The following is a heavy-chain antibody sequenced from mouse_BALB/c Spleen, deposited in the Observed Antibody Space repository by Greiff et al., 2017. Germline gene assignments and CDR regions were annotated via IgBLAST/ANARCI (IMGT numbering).Heavy chain of an antibody. CDR2: ISSGGGST. CDR3: ARRGNYGHAMDY. CDR1: GFAFSSYD. J-gene: IGHJ4*01. Sequence: EVHLVESGGGLVKPGGSLKLSCAASGFAFSSYDMSWVRQTPAKRLEWVAYISSGGGSTYYPDTVKGRFTISRDNAKNTLYLQMSRLKSEDTAMYYCARRGNYGHAMDYWGQGTSVTVSS. V-gene: IGHV5-12-1*01. D-gene: IGHD2-1*01.